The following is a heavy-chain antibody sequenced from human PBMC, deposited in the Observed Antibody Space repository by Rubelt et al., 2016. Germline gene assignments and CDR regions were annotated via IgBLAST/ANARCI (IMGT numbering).Heavy chain of an antibody. Sequence: EVQLLESGGGLVQPGGSLRLSCAASGFTFSNYAMRWVRQAPGKGLEWVSTSSGSSGNTYYADSVKGRFTISRDNSKNTLYLQMNNLRAEDTARYYCAKYSSSTWYRGYIDYWGQGTLVTVSS. CDR3: AKYSSSTWYRGYIDY. D-gene: IGHD6-13*01. V-gene: IGHV3-23*01. J-gene: IGHJ4*02. CDR1: GFTFSNYA. CDR2: SSGSSGNT.